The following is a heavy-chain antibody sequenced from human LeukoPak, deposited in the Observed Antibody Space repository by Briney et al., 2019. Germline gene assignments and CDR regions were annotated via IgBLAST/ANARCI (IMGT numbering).Heavy chain of an antibody. Sequence: SETLSLTCTDSGGSISSYYCSWIRQPPGKGLEWFGYIYYSGSTNYNPSLKSRVTISVDTSKNQFSLKLSSVTAADTAVYYCARVDSSNWYEYRGYFDYWGQGTLVTVSS. CDR1: GGSISSYY. CDR2: IYYSGST. D-gene: IGHD6-13*01. CDR3: ARVDSSNWYEYRGYFDY. J-gene: IGHJ4*02. V-gene: IGHV4-59*01.